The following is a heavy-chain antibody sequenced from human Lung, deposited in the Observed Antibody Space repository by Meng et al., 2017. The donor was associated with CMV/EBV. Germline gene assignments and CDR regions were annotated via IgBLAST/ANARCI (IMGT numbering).Heavy chain of an antibody. CDR3: AKTAQFSSSNIDY. CDR1: GFTFSSYG. Sequence: GGSXRLXCAASGFTFSSYGMHWVRQAPGKGLEWVAVIWYDGSNKYYTDSVKGRFTISRDNSKNTLYLQMNSLRAEDTAVYYCAKTAQFSSSNIDYWGTGNLV. CDR2: IWYDGSNK. D-gene: IGHD6-6*01. V-gene: IGHV3-33*06. J-gene: IGHJ4*02.